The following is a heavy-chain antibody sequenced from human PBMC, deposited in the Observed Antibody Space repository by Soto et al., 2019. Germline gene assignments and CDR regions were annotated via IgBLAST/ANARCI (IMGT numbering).Heavy chain of an antibody. CDR3: AHGSGWLFDY. CDR2: IYLNENE. Sequence: QITLKESGPTLVKPTQTLTLTCTFSGFSLRDYAVGVGWIRQPPGKALGWLSFIYLNENEYYSPSLRSRLTITKDTSKNQVVLTMTNMDPVDTATYYCAHGSGWLFDYWGQGTLVTVSS. J-gene: IGHJ4*02. V-gene: IGHV2-5*01. D-gene: IGHD6-19*01. CDR1: GFSLRDYAVG.